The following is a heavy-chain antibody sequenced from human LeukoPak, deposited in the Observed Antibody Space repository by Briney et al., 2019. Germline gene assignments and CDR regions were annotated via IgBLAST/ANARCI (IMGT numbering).Heavy chain of an antibody. J-gene: IGHJ4*02. Sequence: GGSLRLSCAASGFTFSSYGMHWVRQAPGKGLEWVAFIRYDGCNKYYADSVKGRFTISRDNSKNTLYLQMNSLRAEDTAVYYCARGGVYCSSTSCYVPIFDYWGQGTLVTVSS. CDR3: ARGGVYCSSTSCYVPIFDY. CDR1: GFTFSSYG. CDR2: IRYDGCNK. V-gene: IGHV3-30*02. D-gene: IGHD2-2*01.